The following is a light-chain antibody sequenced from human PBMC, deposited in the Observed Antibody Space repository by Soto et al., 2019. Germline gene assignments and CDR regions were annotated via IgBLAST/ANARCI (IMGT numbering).Light chain of an antibody. CDR1: QSVNSR. CDR3: QHYGRSPIT. J-gene: IGKJ5*01. Sequence: IVLTPSPGTMSLSPGGRANISCRASQSVNSRLAWYQHKPGQAPRLLISGASSRATGIPDRFSGSGSATDFTLTISRLEPEDFALYYCQHYGRSPITFGQGTRLDIK. V-gene: IGKV3-20*01. CDR2: GAS.